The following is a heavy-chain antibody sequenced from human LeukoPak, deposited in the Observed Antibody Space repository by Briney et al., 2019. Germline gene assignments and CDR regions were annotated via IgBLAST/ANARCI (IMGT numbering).Heavy chain of an antibody. V-gene: IGHV1-2*02. J-gene: IGHJ4*02. CDR3: AKDTSGYEYYFDY. CDR1: GYTFTSYG. D-gene: IGHD3-22*01. CDR2: INPNSGGT. Sequence: ATVKVSCKASGYTFTSYGISWVRQAPGQGLEWMGWINPNSGGTNFAQKFQGRVTVTRDTSISTAYMELSRLRSDDTAVYYCAKDTSGYEYYFDYWGQGTLVTVSS.